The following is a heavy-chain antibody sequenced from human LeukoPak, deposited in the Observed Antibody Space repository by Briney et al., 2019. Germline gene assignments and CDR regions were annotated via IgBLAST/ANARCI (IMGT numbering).Heavy chain of an antibody. CDR2: IYHSGST. D-gene: IGHD3-9*01. J-gene: IGHJ4*02. V-gene: IGHV4-30-2*01. CDR1: GGSISSGGYS. Sequence: SQTLSLTCAVSGGSISSGGYSWSWIRQPPGKGLEWIGYIYHSGSTYYNPSLKSRVTISVDRSKNQFSLKLSSVTAADTAVYYCARGRPGIRYFDWLFDYWGQGTLVTVSS. CDR3: ARGRPGIRYFDWLFDY.